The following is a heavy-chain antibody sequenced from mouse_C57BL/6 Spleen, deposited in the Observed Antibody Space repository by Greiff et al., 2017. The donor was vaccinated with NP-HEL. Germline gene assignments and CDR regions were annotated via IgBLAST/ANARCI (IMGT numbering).Heavy chain of an antibody. J-gene: IGHJ4*01. CDR3: ARWGTPSYYAMDY. V-gene: IGHV1-69*01. Sequence: QVQLQQPGAELVMPGASVKLSCKASGYTFTSYWMHWVKQRPGQDLEWIGEIDPSDSYTNYNQKFKGKSTLTVDKSSSTAYMQRSSLTSEDSAVYYCARWGTPSYYAMDYWGQGTSVTVSS. D-gene: IGHD2-14*01. CDR2: IDPSDSYT. CDR1: GYTFTSYW.